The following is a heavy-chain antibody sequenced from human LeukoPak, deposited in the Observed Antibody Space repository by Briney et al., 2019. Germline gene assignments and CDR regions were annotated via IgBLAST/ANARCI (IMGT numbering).Heavy chain of an antibody. CDR3: ARGRRLLGYCSSTSCSPYYYGMDV. V-gene: IGHV4-34*01. J-gene: IGHJ6*02. Sequence: SETLSLTCAVYGGSFSGYYWSWIRQPPGKGLEWIGEINHSGSTNYNPSLKSRVTISVDTSKNQFSLKLSSVTAADTAVYYCARGRRLLGYCSSTSCSPYYYGMDVWGQGTTITVSS. CDR2: INHSGST. D-gene: IGHD2-2*01. CDR1: GGSFSGYY.